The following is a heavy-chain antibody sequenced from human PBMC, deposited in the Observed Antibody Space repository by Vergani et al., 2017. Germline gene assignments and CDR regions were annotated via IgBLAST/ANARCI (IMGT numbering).Heavy chain of an antibody. CDR2: IIPIFGTA. D-gene: IGHD3-22*01. CDR1: GYTFTSYA. Sequence: QVQLVQSGSELKKPGASVKVSCKASGYTFTSYAMNWVRQAPGQGLEWMGWIIPIFGTANYAQKFQGRVTITADESTSTAYMELSSLRSEDTAVYYCARLPMGPYYYDSSGYYDAFDIWGQGTMVTVSS. CDR3: ARLPMGPYYYDSSGYYDAFDI. J-gene: IGHJ3*02. V-gene: IGHV1-69*01.